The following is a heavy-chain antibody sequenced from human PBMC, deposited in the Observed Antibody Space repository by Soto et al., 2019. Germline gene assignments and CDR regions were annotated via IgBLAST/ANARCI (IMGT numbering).Heavy chain of an antibody. D-gene: IGHD3-3*01. Sequence: EVQLVESGGGVVRPGGSLRLSCAASGFTFDDYGMSWVRQAPGKGLEWVSGSNWNGGSTGYADSVKGRFTISRDNAKNALYLQMNRLRAEDTALYHWARERTIFGVATHLDAFDSWGQGTMVTVSA. CDR3: ARERTIFGVATHLDAFDS. V-gene: IGHV3-20*01. CDR2: SNWNGGST. CDR1: GFTFDDYG. J-gene: IGHJ3*02.